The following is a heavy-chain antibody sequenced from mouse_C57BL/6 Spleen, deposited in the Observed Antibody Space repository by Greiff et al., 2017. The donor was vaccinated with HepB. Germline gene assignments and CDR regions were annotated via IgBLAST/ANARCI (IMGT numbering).Heavy chain of an antibody. J-gene: IGHJ4*01. CDR1: GYSITSGYD. V-gene: IGHV3-1*01. CDR2: ISYSGST. Sequence: EVQGVESGPGMVKPSQSLSLTCTVTGYSITSGYDWHWIRHFPGNKLEWMGYISYSGSTNYNPSLKSRISITHDTSKNHFFLKLNSVTTEDTATYYCARDSVEYAMDYWGQGTSVTVSS. CDR3: ARDSVEYAMDY.